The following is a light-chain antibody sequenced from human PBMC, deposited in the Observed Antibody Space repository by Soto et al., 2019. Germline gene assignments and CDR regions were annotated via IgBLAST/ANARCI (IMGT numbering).Light chain of an antibody. Sequence: VRTQSPGTLSLSPGERATLSCRSSQSVSSDLAWYHQKPGQAPRLLIYGASTRATGIPARFSGSGSGTEFTLTISSLQPDDFATYHCQQYNTYSPTWTFGQGTKVDI. CDR1: QSVSSD. J-gene: IGKJ1*01. V-gene: IGKV3-15*01. CDR2: GAS. CDR3: QQYNTYSPTWT.